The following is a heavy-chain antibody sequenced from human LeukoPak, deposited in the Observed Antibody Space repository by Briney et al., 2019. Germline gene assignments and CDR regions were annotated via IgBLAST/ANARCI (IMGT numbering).Heavy chain of an antibody. D-gene: IGHD3-3*01. Sequence: KPSETLSLTCAVYGGSFSGYYWSWIRQPPGKGLEWIGEINHSGSTNYNPSLKSRVTISVDTSKNQFSLKLSSVTAADTAVYYCARTPTIFGVVLLYYFDYWGQGTLVTVSS. V-gene: IGHV4-34*01. CDR1: GGSFSGYY. J-gene: IGHJ4*02. CDR3: ARTPTIFGVVLLYYFDY. CDR2: INHSGST.